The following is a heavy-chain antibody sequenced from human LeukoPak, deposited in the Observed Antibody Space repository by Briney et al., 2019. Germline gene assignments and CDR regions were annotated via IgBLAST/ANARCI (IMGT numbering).Heavy chain of an antibody. Sequence: SETLSLTCTVSGYSISSGYYWGWIRQPPVKGLEWIGSIYHSGSTYYNPSLKSRVTISVDTSKNQFSLKLSSVTAADTAVYYCARGVVRSYAFDIWGQGTMVTVSS. J-gene: IGHJ3*02. CDR2: IYHSGST. V-gene: IGHV4-38-2*02. CDR1: GYSISSGYY. CDR3: ARGVVRSYAFDI. D-gene: IGHD3-10*01.